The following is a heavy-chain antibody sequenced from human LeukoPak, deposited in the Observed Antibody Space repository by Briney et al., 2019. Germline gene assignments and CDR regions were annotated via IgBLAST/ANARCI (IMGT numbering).Heavy chain of an antibody. V-gene: IGHV3-7*01. D-gene: IGHD5/OR15-5a*01. J-gene: IGHJ5*02. Sequence: GGSLRLTCAASGFTFNRNRRSWVRHVQGKGLEWVANINLFGSDKYYVDSVKGLFTVSRDNADNSLYLQMSILRADDTAIYYCARGLGSVSGIWFDPWGQGTLVTVSS. CDR2: INLFGSDK. CDR1: GFTFNRNR. CDR3: ARGLGSVSGIWFDP.